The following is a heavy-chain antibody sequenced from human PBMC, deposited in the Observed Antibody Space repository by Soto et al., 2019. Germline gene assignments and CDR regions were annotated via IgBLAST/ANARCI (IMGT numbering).Heavy chain of an antibody. V-gene: IGHV1-46*01. Sequence: QVQLVQSGTEVKKPGASVKVSCKASGYTFLDFYIHWVRQAPGQGLEWMGFINPSGGGTTYAQQFQGRLTMTRDRSTSTVYMELISLRSEDTAMYYCARDKPFSAGYWGQGTLVT. CDR2: INPSGGGT. CDR3: ARDKPFSAGY. J-gene: IGHJ4*02. CDR1: GYTFLDFY. D-gene: IGHD3-3*02.